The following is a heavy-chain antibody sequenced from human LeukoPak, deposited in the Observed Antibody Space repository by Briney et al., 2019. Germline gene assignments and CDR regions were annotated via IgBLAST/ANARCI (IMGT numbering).Heavy chain of an antibody. D-gene: IGHD2-15*01. Sequence: SETLSLTCTVSGGSISSYYWSWIRQPPGKGLEWIGEISHSGSTNYNPSLKSRVTISVDTSKNQFSLKLSSVTAADTAVYYCARGPLKRTRWRYYYYGMDVWGQGTTVTVSS. CDR1: GGSISSYY. J-gene: IGHJ6*02. V-gene: IGHV4-34*01. CDR2: ISHSGST. CDR3: ARGPLKRTRWRYYYYGMDV.